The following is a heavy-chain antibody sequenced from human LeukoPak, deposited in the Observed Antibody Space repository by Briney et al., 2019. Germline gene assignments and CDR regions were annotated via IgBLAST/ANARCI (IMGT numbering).Heavy chain of an antibody. CDR2: ISSSGSTI. CDR3: ARDDSSSWYVWFDP. J-gene: IGHJ5*02. Sequence: GGSLRLSCAASGFTFSSYEMNWVRQAPGKGLEWVSYISSSGSTIYYADSVKGQFTISRDNAKNSLYLQMNSLRAEDTAVYYCARDDSSSWYVWFDPWGQGTLVTVSS. V-gene: IGHV3-48*03. D-gene: IGHD6-13*01. CDR1: GFTFSSYE.